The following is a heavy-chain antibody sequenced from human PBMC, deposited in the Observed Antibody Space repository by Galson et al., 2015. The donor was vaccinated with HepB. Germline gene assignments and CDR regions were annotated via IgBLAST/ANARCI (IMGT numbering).Heavy chain of an antibody. Sequence: LTCAVYGGSFSGYYWSWIRQPPGKGLEWIGEINHSGSTNYNPSLKSRVTISVDTSKNQFSLKLSSVTAADTAVYYCARGGGRSSPMKLYYYYYYMDVWGKGTTVTVSS. CDR2: INHSGST. J-gene: IGHJ6*03. D-gene: IGHD2-2*01. V-gene: IGHV4-34*01. CDR1: GGSFSGYY. CDR3: ARGGGRSSPMKLYYYYYYMDV.